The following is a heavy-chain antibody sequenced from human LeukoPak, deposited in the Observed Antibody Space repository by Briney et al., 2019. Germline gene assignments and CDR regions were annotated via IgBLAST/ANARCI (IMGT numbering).Heavy chain of an antibody. J-gene: IGHJ4*02. D-gene: IGHD6-13*01. V-gene: IGHV4-59*08. CDR3: ARSSIGSSWYNDY. CDR2: IYYSGST. CDR1: GGSISSYY. Sequence: SETLSLTCTVSGGSISSYYWSWIRQPPGKGLEWIGYIYYSGSTNYNPSLKSRVTISVDTSKNQFSLKLSPVTAADTAVYYCARSSIGSSWYNDYWGQGTLVTVSS.